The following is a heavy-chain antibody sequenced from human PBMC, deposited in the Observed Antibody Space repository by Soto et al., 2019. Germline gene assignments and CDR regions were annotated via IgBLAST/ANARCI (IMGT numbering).Heavy chain of an antibody. V-gene: IGHV3-11*06. Sequence: WGSLRLSCAVSGFTFNEYYMSWIRQAPGKGLEWISYSSNSGTFARYADSVKGRFSISRDNAKNSLYLQINSLTGDDTAIYYCARSGDNYNLLDYWGQGTPVTVSS. J-gene: IGHJ4*02. CDR1: GFTFNEYY. CDR2: SSNSGTFA. D-gene: IGHD1-1*01. CDR3: ARSGDNYNLLDY.